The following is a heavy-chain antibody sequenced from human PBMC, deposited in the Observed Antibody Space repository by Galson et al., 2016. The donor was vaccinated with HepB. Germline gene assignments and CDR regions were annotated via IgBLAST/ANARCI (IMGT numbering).Heavy chain of an antibody. Sequence: LRLSCAASGFTVSNNYMSWVRQAPGKGLEWVSVIYSAGNTYYVDSVKGRFTISRDTSKNTLFLQMNSLRAEDTAVYYCTRYKAGGRNGYNGPDYYYYVMDVWGQGTTVTVSS. J-gene: IGHJ6*02. V-gene: IGHV3-66*01. D-gene: IGHD5-24*01. CDR2: IYSAGNT. CDR1: GFTVSNNY. CDR3: TRYKAGGRNGYNGPDYYYYVMDV.